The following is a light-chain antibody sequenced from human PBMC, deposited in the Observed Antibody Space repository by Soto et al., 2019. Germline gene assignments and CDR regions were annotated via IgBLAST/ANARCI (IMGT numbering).Light chain of an antibody. CDR1: SSDGGGYNY. Sequence: QFALTQPASVSGSPGQSITISCTGTSSDGGGYNYVSWYQQHPGKAPKLMIYDVNNRPSGVSNRFSGSKSGNTASLTISGLQAEDEDDYYCSSSTGSSTYVVFGGGTKLTVL. J-gene: IGLJ2*01. CDR2: DVN. CDR3: SSSTGSSTYVV. V-gene: IGLV2-14*01.